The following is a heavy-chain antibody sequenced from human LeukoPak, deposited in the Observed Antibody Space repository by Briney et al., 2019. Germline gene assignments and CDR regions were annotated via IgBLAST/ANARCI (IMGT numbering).Heavy chain of an antibody. J-gene: IGHJ6*02. CDR3: AKDKGIYYYGMDV. CDR2: TPYDGSNK. CDR1: GFTFSTFG. Sequence: PGGSLRLSCAASGFTFSTFGMHWVRQTPGKGLEWVAVTPYDGSNKYYADSVKGRFTISRDNSKNTLYLQMNSLRAEDTAVYFCAKDKGIYYYGMDVWGQGTTVTVSS. V-gene: IGHV3-30*18. D-gene: IGHD6-13*01.